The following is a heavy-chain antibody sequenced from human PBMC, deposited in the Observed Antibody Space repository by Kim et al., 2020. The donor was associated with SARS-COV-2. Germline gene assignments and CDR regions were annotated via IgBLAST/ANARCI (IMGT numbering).Heavy chain of an antibody. CDR3: ARVQRPTRDIVGATLPPAFDY. CDR2: INAGNGNT. D-gene: IGHD1-26*01. Sequence: ASVKVSCKASGYTFTSYAMHWVRQAPGQRREWMGWINAGNGNTKYSQKFQGRVTITRDTPASTAYMELNSRRSDDTAVYYCARVQRPTRDIVGATLPPAFDYWGQGTLVTVSS. CDR1: GYTFTSYA. V-gene: IGHV1-3*01. J-gene: IGHJ4*02.